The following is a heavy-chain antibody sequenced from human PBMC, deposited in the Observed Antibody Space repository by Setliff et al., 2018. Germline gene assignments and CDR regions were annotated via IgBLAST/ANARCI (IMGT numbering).Heavy chain of an antibody. CDR2: SYNSGNT. V-gene: IGHV4-39*01. D-gene: IGHD3-22*01. J-gene: IGHJ4*02. CDR3: ARRDSTGYYGYSFDF. Sequence: PSETLSLTCSVSGGSISSSIYSWDWIRQPPGKGLEWIGNSYNSGNTYYNASLKSRVTISVDTSKNQFSLKLTSVTAADTAVYYCARRDSTGYYGYSFDFWGQGTLVTVSS. CDR1: GGSISSSIYS.